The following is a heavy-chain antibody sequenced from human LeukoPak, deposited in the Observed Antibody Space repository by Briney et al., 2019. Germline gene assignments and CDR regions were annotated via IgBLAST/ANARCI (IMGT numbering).Heavy chain of an antibody. J-gene: IGHJ4*02. CDR1: GYTFTGYY. D-gene: IGHD2-15*01. V-gene: IGHV7-4-1*02. CDR2: INTNTGNP. CDR3: ARAHGRTVVAATTDY. Sequence: ASVKVSCKASGYTFTGYYMHWVRQAPGQGLEWMGWINTNTGNPTYAQGFTGRFVFSLDTSVSTAYLQISSLKAEDTAVYYCARAHGRTVVAATTDYWGQGTLVTVSS.